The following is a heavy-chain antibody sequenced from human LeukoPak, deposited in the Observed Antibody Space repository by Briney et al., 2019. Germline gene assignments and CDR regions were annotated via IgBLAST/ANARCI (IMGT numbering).Heavy chain of an antibody. CDR3: ARGKSGYYFDY. CDR1: GFTFSSYA. CDR2: ISGSGGSI. V-gene: IGHV3-23*01. J-gene: IGHJ4*02. Sequence: GGSLRLSCAASGFTFSSYAMNWVRQAPGKGLEWVSAISGSGGSIYYADSVKGRFTISRDNAKNSLYLQMNSLRAEDTAVYYCARGKSGYYFDYWGQGTLVTVSS.